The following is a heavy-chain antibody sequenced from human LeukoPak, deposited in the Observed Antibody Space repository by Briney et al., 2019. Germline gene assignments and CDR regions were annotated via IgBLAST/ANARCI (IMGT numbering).Heavy chain of an antibody. CDR3: ARAGDCSSTSCPLHYYYMDV. CDR1: GFTFSSYS. Sequence: GGSLRLSCAASGFTFSSYSMNWVRQAPGKGLEWVSSISSSSSYIYYADSVKGRFTISRDNAKNSLYLQMNSLRAEDTAVYYCARAGDCSSTSCPLHYYYMDVWGKGTTVTISS. J-gene: IGHJ6*03. D-gene: IGHD2-2*01. CDR2: ISSSSSYI. V-gene: IGHV3-21*01.